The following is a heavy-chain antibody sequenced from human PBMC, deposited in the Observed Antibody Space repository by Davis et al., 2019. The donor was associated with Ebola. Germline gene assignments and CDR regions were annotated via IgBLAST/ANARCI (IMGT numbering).Heavy chain of an antibody. D-gene: IGHD1-26*01. Sequence: ASVKVSCKASGYTFTGYYIHWVRQAPGQGLEWLGWINPNSGGTTYAQKFQGRVTMTSDPSISTAYLDLSRLTSDDTAVFFCARESDAVGASTTDDAFDVWGQGTMVTVSS. CDR1: GYTFTGYY. J-gene: IGHJ3*01. CDR3: ARESDAVGASTTDDAFDV. CDR2: INPNSGGT. V-gene: IGHV1-2*02.